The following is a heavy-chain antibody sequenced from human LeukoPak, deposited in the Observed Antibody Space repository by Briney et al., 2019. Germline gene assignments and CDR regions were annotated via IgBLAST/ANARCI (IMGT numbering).Heavy chain of an antibody. CDR1: GFTFSSYA. Sequence: PGGSLRLSCAASGFTFSSYAMHWVRQAPGKGLEWVAVISYDGSNKYYADSVKSRFTISRDNSKNTLYLQMNSLRAEDTAVYYCARSSSSSPLWYYYGMDVWGKGTTVTVSS. V-gene: IGHV3-30*04. CDR2: ISYDGSNK. D-gene: IGHD6-13*01. CDR3: ARSSSSSPLWYYYGMDV. J-gene: IGHJ6*04.